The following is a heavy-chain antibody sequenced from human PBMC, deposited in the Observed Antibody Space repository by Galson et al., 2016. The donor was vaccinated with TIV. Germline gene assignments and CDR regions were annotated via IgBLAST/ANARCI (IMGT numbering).Heavy chain of an antibody. CDR2: ISSSGSTI. CDR3: ARGGLYDNIWGGYRQGQWLDP. D-gene: IGHD3-16*02. V-gene: IGHV3-48*03. Sequence: SLRLSCAASGSTFSSYEMNWVRQAPGKGLEWVSYISSSGSTIYYADSLKGRFTISRDNAKNSLYLLMNSLRAEDTAVYYCARGGLYDNIWGGYRQGQWLDPWGQGTLVTVTS. J-gene: IGHJ5*02. CDR1: GSTFSSYE.